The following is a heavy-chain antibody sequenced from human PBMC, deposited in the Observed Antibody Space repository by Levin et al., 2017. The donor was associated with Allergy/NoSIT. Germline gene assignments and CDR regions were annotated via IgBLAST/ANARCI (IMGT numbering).Heavy chain of an antibody. V-gene: IGHV3-74*01. CDR3: FVFVADIASDY. Sequence: PGGSLRLSCAVSGFTFRSDWMHWFRQAPGKGLVWVSHITADGSGTSYAESVRGRFTISRDNAKNTVYLEMNSLRVEDTAVYYCFVFVADIASDYWGQGTLVTVSS. CDR2: ITADGSGT. CDR1: GFTFRSDW. D-gene: IGHD2-15*01. J-gene: IGHJ4*02.